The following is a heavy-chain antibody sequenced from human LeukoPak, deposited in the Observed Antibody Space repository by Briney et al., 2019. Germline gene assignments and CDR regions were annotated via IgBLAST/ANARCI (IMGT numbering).Heavy chain of an antibody. CDR3: AKGGFYYGSGSYYRGYFDY. J-gene: IGHJ4*02. V-gene: IGHV3-9*01. Sequence: SLSLSCAASGFTFDDYAMHWVRQAPGKGLEWVSGISWNSGSIGYADSVKGRFTISRDNAKNSLYLQMNSLGAEDTALYYCAKGGFYYGSGSYYRGYFDYWGQGTLVTVSS. CDR1: GFTFDDYA. CDR2: ISWNSGSI. D-gene: IGHD3-10*01.